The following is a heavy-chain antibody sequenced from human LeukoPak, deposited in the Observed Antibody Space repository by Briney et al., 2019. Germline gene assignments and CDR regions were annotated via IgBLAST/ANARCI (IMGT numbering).Heavy chain of an antibody. CDR3: AKVTSITTDY. CDR2: IYPDSGGT. CDR1: GYTFTGYY. V-gene: IGHV1-2*02. D-gene: IGHD2-21*02. J-gene: IGHJ4*02. Sequence: ASVKVSCKASGYTFTGYYIHRVRQAPGQGLEWMGWIYPDSGGTNYAQKFQGRVTMTRDTFISTAYMELSSLTSDDTAVYYCAKVTSITTDYWGQGTLVTVSS.